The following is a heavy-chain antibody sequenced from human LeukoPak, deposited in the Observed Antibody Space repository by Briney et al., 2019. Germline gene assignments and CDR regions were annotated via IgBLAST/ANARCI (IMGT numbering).Heavy chain of an antibody. Sequence: PGGSLRLSCAASEFTFSNYAMSWVRQAPGKGLEWVSGISGTGSNTYYADSVKGRFTISRDNSKNTLYLQMNSLRAEDTAVYYCARVVFEYSSSSADYWGQGTLVTVSS. CDR2: ISGTGSNT. D-gene: IGHD6-6*01. J-gene: IGHJ4*02. V-gene: IGHV3-23*01. CDR3: ARVVFEYSSSSADY. CDR1: EFTFSNYA.